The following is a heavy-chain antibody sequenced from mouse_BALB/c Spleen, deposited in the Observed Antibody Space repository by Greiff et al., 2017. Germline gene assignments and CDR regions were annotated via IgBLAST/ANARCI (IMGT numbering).Heavy chain of an antibody. V-gene: IGHV1-7*01. CDR3: ARGYYGPYYYAMDY. CDR2: INPSTGYT. J-gene: IGHJ4*01. CDR1: GYTFTSYW. Sequence: QVQLQQSGAELAKPGASVKMSCKASGYTFTSYWMHWVKQRPGQGLEWIGYINPSTGYTEYNQKFKDKATLTADKSSSTAYMQLSSLTSEDSAVYYCARGYYGPYYYAMDYWGQGTSVTVSS. D-gene: IGHD1-2*01.